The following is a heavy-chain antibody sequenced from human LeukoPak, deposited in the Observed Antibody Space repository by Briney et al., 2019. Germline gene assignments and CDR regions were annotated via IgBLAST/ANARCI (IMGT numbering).Heavy chain of an antibody. CDR2: IVVGSGNT. CDR3: AASPDYYDSSGYSYYFDY. J-gene: IGHJ4*02. Sequence: SVKVSCKASEFTFTSSAVQWVRQARGQRLEWIGWIVVGSGNTNYAQKFQERVTITRDMSTSTAYMELSSLRFEDTAVYYCAASPDYYDSSGYSYYFDYWGQGTLVTISS. D-gene: IGHD3-22*01. V-gene: IGHV1-58*01. CDR1: EFTFTSSA.